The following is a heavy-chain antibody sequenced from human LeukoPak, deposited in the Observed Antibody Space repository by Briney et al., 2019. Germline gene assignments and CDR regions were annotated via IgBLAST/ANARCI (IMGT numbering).Heavy chain of an antibody. D-gene: IGHD5-18*01. CDR3: ARVDTVMAYYFDL. CDR2: ISSRSSDT. CDR1: GFIFSDYY. V-gene: IGHV3-11*05. Sequence: GGSLRLSCAVSGFIFSDYYMSWIRQAPGKGLEWVSYISSRSSDTNYADSVKDRFTISRDNARNSVYLQMNSLRAEDTAVYYCARVDTVMAYYFDLWGQGTLVTVSS. J-gene: IGHJ4*02.